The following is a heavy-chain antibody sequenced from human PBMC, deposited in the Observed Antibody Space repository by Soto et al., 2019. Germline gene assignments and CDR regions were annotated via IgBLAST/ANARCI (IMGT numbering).Heavy chain of an antibody. D-gene: IGHD3-16*01. CDR3: ANRLGSF. Sequence: PSETLSLTCAVSGGSFSTYYWAWIRQSPGKGLEWIGETHHTGSTTYSPSLMSRVSISIDTSRNQFSLKLRAVTAADTGVYYCANRLGSFWSQGTLVTVSS. CDR2: THHTGST. J-gene: IGHJ4*02. V-gene: IGHV4-34*01. CDR1: GGSFSTYY.